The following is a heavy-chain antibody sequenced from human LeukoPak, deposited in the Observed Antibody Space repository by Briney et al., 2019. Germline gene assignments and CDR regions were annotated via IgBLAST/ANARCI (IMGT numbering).Heavy chain of an antibody. Sequence: GGSLRLSCAASGFTFSSYGMHWVRQAPGKGLEWVAVISYDGSNKYYADSVKGRFTISGDNSKNTLYLQMNSLRAEDTAVYYCANDQGWFDPWDQGTLVTVSS. V-gene: IGHV3-30*18. CDR3: ANDQGWFDP. CDR1: GFTFSSYG. J-gene: IGHJ5*02. CDR2: ISYDGSNK.